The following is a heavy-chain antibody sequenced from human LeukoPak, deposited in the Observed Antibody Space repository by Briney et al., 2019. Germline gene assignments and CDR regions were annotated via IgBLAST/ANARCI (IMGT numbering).Heavy chain of an antibody. CDR1: GFSLTTSGVG. V-gene: IGHV2-5*02. CDR3: AHRPGRGIPAAH. J-gene: IGHJ4*02. CDR2: IYWDDDE. D-gene: IGHD2-21*01. Sequence: SGPTLVKPTQTLTLTCTFSGFSLTTSGVGVGWIHQPPGKALEWLALIYWDDDERYSPSLKSRLTITKDTSKNQVVLTMTNMDPVDTATYYCAHRPGRGIPAAHWGQGTLVTVSS.